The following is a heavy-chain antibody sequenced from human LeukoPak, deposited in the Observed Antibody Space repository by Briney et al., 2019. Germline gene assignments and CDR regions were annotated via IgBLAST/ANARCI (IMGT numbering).Heavy chain of an antibody. Sequence: GGSLRLSRAASGFTFSSYWMSWVRQAPGKGLEWVANIKQDGSEKYYVDSVKGRFTISRDNAKNSLYLQMNSLRAEDTAVYYCASDLSVAGFAFDIWGQGTMVTVSS. CDR2: IKQDGSEK. D-gene: IGHD6-19*01. CDR1: GFTFSSYW. CDR3: ASDLSVAGFAFDI. V-gene: IGHV3-7*01. J-gene: IGHJ3*02.